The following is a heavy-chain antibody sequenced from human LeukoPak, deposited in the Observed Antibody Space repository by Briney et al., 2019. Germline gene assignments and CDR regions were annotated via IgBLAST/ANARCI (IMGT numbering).Heavy chain of an antibody. CDR3: ARDHNDIMTGYYPFEY. CDR2: IYYSGST. D-gene: IGHD3-9*01. V-gene: IGHV4-59*01. J-gene: IGHJ4*02. Sequence: SETLSLTCTVSGGSISSYYWSWIRQSPGKGLEWIGYIYYSGSTNYNPSLKSRVTISVDTSKNQFSLKLSSVTAADTAVYYCARDHNDIMTGYYPFEYWGQGTLVTVSS. CDR1: GGSISSYY.